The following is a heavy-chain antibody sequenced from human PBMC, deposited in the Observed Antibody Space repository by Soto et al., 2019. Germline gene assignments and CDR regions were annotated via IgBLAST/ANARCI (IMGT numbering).Heavy chain of an antibody. V-gene: IGHV3-23*01. Sequence: EVQLLESGGGLVQPGGSLRLSCAASGFTFSSYAMSWVRQAPGKGLEWVSAISGSGGSTYYADSVKGRFTISRDNSKNTLYLQMNSLRAEDTAVYYCAKGNGPYYYDSSGYYLYFDYWGQGTLVTVSS. J-gene: IGHJ4*02. CDR3: AKGNGPYYYDSSGYYLYFDY. CDR2: ISGSGGST. D-gene: IGHD3-22*01. CDR1: GFTFSSYA.